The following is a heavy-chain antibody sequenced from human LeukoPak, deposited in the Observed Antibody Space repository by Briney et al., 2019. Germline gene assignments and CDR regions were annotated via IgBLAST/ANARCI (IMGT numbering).Heavy chain of an antibody. CDR2: IRGDSDDR. CDR3: AKDLRYSSAGGLDY. V-gene: IGHV3-9*01. D-gene: IGHD6-19*01. CDR1: GFTFDDYA. J-gene: IGHJ4*02. Sequence: PGRSPRVSCAASGFTFDDYAMPSGRHAPEEGVGWGSGIRGDSDDRGYADSVKGRFTISRDNAKNSLYLQMNSLRAEDTALYYCAKDLRYSSAGGLDYWGQGTLVTVSS.